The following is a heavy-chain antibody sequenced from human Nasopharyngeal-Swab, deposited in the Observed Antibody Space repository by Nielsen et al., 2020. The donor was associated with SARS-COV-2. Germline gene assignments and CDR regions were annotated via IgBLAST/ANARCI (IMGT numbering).Heavy chain of an antibody. Sequence: GESLKISCVASGFTFSSYAMSWVRQAPGKGLNWVSAISGAGSSTYYANSVKGRFTISRDNSKNTLYLQMNSLRAEDTALYYCVKGGYLHDYINYGDWFDPWGPGTLVTVSS. D-gene: IGHD4-11*01. J-gene: IGHJ5*02. CDR2: ISGAGSST. CDR3: VKGGYLHDYINYGDWFDP. CDR1: GFTFSSYA. V-gene: IGHV3-23*01.